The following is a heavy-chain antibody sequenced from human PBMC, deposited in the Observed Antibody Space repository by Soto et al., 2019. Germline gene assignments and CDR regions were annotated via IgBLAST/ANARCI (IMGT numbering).Heavy chain of an antibody. D-gene: IGHD6-19*01. V-gene: IGHV3-23*01. CDR1: GITFSSYD. CDR2: ISGSGRST. J-gene: IGHJ4*02. CDR3: AKDLGYIAVAASDY. Sequence: PGGSLRLSCAASGITFSSYDMSWVRQAPGKGLEWVSGISGSGRSTYYADSVKGRFTISRDNSKNTLYLQMNSLRAEDTAVYYCAKDLGYIAVAASDYWGQGTLVTVSS.